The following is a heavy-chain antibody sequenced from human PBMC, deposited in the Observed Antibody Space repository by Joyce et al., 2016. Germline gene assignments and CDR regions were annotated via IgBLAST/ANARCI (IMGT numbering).Heavy chain of an antibody. J-gene: IGHJ4*02. CDR3: ARAQWLAPLMY. CDR1: SGPFSGFF. V-gene: IGHV4-34*02. CDR2: ITNSGAT. D-gene: IGHD6-19*01. Sequence: QVQLQQWGAGLLKTSETLSLTCAVYSGPFSGFFWSWVRQPPGKGLEWIGDITNSGATHYNPYLKSRLTMSVDTSRKEFSLKVSSVTVADTAIYYCARAQWLAPLMYWGQGTPVTVSS.